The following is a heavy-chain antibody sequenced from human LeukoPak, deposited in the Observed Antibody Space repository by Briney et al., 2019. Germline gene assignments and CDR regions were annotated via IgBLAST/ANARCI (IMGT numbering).Heavy chain of an antibody. CDR2: IHNSGST. D-gene: IGHD3-10*01. Sequence: SETLSLTCTVSGGSISSGDYYWSWIRQHPGKGLEWIGYIHNSGSTYYNPSLKSPVSISVDTSKSHFSLRLSSVTAADTAVYYCARGEYYGSGSYYPGDYWGQGTLVTVSS. J-gene: IGHJ4*02. CDR3: ARGEYYGSGSYYPGDY. CDR1: GGSISSGDYY. V-gene: IGHV4-31*01.